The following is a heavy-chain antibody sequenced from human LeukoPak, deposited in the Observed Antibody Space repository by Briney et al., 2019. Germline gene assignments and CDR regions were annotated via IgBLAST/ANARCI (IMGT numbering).Heavy chain of an antibody. D-gene: IGHD4-17*01. J-gene: IGHJ5*02. CDR2: LNWNGGGR. CDR3: ARDAVPSGRSWFDP. V-gene: IGHV3-20*04. CDR1: GFTFEDYG. Sequence: GGSLRLSCTVSGFTFEDYGMNWVRQVPGKEPEWVSGLNWNGGGRRYADSVKGRFIISRDNAKGVLYLQLNDLRVEDAALYYCARDAVPSGRSWFDPWGQGTLVTVSS.